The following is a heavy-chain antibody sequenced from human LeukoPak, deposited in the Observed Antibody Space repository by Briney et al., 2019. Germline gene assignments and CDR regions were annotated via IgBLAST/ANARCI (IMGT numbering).Heavy chain of an antibody. CDR3: ARDSPYTSGWYDGDLDY. D-gene: IGHD6-19*01. CDR2: ISYDGSNK. CDR1: GFTFSSYA. V-gene: IGHV3-30-3*01. J-gene: IGHJ4*02. Sequence: GRSLRLSCAASGFTFSSYAMHWVRQAPGKGLEWVAVISYDGSNKYYADSVKGRFTISRDNAKNSLFLQMNSLRAEDTAVYYCARDSPYTSGWYDGDLDYWGQGTLVTVSS.